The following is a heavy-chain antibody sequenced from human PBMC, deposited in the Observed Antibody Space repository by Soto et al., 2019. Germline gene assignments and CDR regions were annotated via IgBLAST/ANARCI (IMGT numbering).Heavy chain of an antibody. V-gene: IGHV1-18*04. D-gene: IGHD1-1*01. CDR2: INPYNGNT. J-gene: IGHJ6*02. CDR3: SIDPPYPWNDPGPLHHYYYYAMDV. Sequence: QVQLVQSGGEVKKPGASVKVSCKTSGYTFTSYGISWVRQAPGQGLEWMGWINPYNGNTYYPQKLQGRVTMTTDTSTSTAYMELRSLRCGDTAVYSCSIDPPYPWNDPGPLHHYYYYAMDVWGQGTTVTVSS. CDR1: GYTFTSYG.